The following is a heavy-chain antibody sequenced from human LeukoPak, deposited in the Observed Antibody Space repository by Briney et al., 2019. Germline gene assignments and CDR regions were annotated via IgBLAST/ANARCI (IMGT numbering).Heavy chain of an antibody. CDR2: IYYSGST. J-gene: IGHJ4*02. Sequence: SETLSLTCTVSGGSISSSSYYWGWIRQPPGKGLEWIGSIYYSGSTYYNPSLKSRVTISVDTSKNQFSLKLSSVTAADTAVYYCARAVGSRYDILTGWNWGGAPDYWGQGTLVTVSS. CDR1: GGSISSSSYY. V-gene: IGHV4-39*07. CDR3: ARAVGSRYDILTGWNWGGAPDY. D-gene: IGHD3-9*01.